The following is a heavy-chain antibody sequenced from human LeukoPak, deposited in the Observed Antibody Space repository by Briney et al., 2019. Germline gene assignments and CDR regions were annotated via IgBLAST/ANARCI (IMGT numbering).Heavy chain of an antibody. V-gene: IGHV1-24*01. CDR1: GYTLTELS. J-gene: IGHJ3*02. Sequence: ASVKVSCKVSGYTLTELSMHWVRQAPGKGLEWMGGFDPEDGETIYAQKFQGRVTMTEDTSTDTAYMELSSLRSEDTAVYYCATAFKGYDSSSYYVGVDMSAFDIWGQGTMVTVSS. CDR2: FDPEDGET. CDR3: ATAFKGYDSSSYYVGVDMSAFDI. D-gene: IGHD3-22*01.